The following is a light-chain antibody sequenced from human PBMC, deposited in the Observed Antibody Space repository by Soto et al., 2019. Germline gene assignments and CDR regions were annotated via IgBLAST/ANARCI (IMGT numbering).Light chain of an antibody. J-gene: IGLJ1*01. CDR1: RSDVGSYNL. Sequence: QSVLTQPASVSGSPGQSITISCTGTRSDVGSYNLVSWYQQHPGKAPKLMIYEVTKRPSGVSNRFSGSKSGNTASLTISGLQAEDEADYYCCSYADSSTYLFGTGTKVTVL. V-gene: IGLV2-23*02. CDR3: CSYADSSTYL. CDR2: EVT.